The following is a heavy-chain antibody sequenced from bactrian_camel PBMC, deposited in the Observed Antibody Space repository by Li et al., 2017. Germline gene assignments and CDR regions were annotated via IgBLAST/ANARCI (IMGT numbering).Heavy chain of an antibody. D-gene: IGHD3*01. J-gene: IGHJ4*01. CDR2: VDTVGNT. V-gene: IGHV3S53*01. Sequence: HVQLVESGGGSVLAGGSLLLSCEASEELYTMAWFRQAPGKEREGVATVDTVGNTRYADSVKGRFTISLDNAKNTQYLQMNSLKIEDTAVYYCALDSSRQAMMIARGKGTQVTVS. CDR1: EELYT.